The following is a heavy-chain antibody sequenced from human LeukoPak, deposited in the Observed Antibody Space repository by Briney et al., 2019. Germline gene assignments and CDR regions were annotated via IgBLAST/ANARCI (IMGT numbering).Heavy chain of an antibody. V-gene: IGHV3-33*01. J-gene: IGHJ4*02. D-gene: IGHD2-21*02. Sequence: GGSLTLSCAASGFNFRSYGMHWVRQAPGKGLEWVAVIWYDGSNKNYADSVKGRFTISRDNSPNTLYLRMNSLRGEDTAVYYCARRDPFDYWGQGTLVSVSS. CDR1: GFNFRSYG. CDR2: IWYDGSNK. CDR3: ARRDPFDY.